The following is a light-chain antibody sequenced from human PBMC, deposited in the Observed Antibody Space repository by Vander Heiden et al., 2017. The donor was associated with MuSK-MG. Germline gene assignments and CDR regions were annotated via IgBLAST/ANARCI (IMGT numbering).Light chain of an antibody. J-gene: IGKJ1*01. V-gene: IGKV4-1*01. CDR3: QQYYSPGT. Sequence: DKVRTQSPDSPAVSLGERATINCKSSQSVLYSSNNKNYLAWYQQKPGQPPKLLIYWASTRESGVPDRFSGSGSGTDFTLTISRLQAEDVAVYYCQQYYSPGTFGQGTKVEIK. CDR1: QSVLYSSNNKNY. CDR2: WAS.